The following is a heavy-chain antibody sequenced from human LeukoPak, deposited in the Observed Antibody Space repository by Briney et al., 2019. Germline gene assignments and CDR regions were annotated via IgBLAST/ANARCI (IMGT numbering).Heavy chain of an antibody. CDR1: GDTLTELS. CDR3: AADVTTSYSSTWYARN. Sequence: GASVKVSCKVSGDTLTELSVHWVRQAPGKGLEWMGGFDPEDGKTMYAQKFQGRVTMTEDTSTDTAYMDLSGLRPEDTAVYYCAADVTTSYSSTWYARNWGQGTLVTVSS. J-gene: IGHJ4*02. D-gene: IGHD6-13*01. CDR2: FDPEDGKT. V-gene: IGHV1-24*01.